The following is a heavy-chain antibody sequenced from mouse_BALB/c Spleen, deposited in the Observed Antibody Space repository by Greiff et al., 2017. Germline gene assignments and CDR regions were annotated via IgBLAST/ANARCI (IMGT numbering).Heavy chain of an antibody. CDR3: ARGGSTATPDFDY. D-gene: IGHD1-2*01. J-gene: IGHJ2*01. CDR1: GFNIKDTY. CDR2: IDPANGNT. Sequence: EVQLQQSGAELVKPGASVKLSCTASGFNIKDTYMHWVKQRPEQGLEWIGRIDPANGNTKYDPKFQGKATITADTSSNTAYLQLSSLTSEDTAVYYCARGGSTATPDFDYWGQGTTLTVSS. V-gene: IGHV14-3*02.